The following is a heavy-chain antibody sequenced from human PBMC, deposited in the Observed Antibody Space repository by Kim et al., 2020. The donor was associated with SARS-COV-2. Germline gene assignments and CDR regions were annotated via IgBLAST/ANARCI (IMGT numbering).Heavy chain of an antibody. CDR2: INHSGST. CDR3: ARGVGIQQLVPRGDAFDI. V-gene: IGHV4-34*01. Sequence: SETLSLTCAVYGGSFSGYYWSWIRQPPGKGLEWIGEINHSGSTNYNPSLKSRVTISVDTSKNQFSLKLSSVTAADTAVYYCARGVGIQQLVPRGDAFDICGQGTMVTVSS. J-gene: IGHJ3*02. CDR1: GGSFSGYY. D-gene: IGHD6-13*01.